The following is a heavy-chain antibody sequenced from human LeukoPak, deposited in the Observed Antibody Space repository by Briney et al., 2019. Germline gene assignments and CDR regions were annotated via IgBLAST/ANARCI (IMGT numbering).Heavy chain of an antibody. V-gene: IGHV3-30*02. J-gene: IGHJ4*02. Sequence: GGSLRLSCAASGFTFSSYGMHWVRQAPGKGLEWVSFIRYDGSNEYYADSVRGRFTISRDNSKNTLYLQMNSLRAEDTAVYYCAKVISAYSGSYYLDYWGQGTLVTVSS. D-gene: IGHD1-26*01. CDR2: IRYDGSNE. CDR3: AKVISAYSGSYYLDY. CDR1: GFTFSSYG.